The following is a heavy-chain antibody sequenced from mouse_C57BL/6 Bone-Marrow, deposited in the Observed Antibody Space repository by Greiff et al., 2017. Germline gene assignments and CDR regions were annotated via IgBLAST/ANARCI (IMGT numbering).Heavy chain of an antibody. CDR2: INPSSGYT. CDR1: GYTFTSYT. Sequence: VQLQQSGAELARPGASVKISCTASGYTFTSYTMHWVTQRPGKGLEWIGYINPSSGYTKYNQKFKDKSTLTADKSSSAADMQLSSLTSEDSAAYCCASVALDYWGQGTTLPVSA. J-gene: IGHJ2*01. CDR3: ASVALDY. V-gene: IGHV1-4*01. D-gene: IGHD1-1*01.